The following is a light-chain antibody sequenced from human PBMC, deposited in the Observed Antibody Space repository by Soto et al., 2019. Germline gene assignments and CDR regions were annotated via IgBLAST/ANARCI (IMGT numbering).Light chain of an antibody. CDR1: QSVSSSSY. CDR2: GAS. Sequence: EIVLTQSPGTLSLSPGERATLSCRASQSVSSSSYLAWYQQKPGPAPRLLIYGASSRATGSPDRFSGSGSATDFTLTISRLEPEDYAVSYYWQYGSSPSYTFGQGTKVEIK. CDR3: WQYGSSPSYT. V-gene: IGKV3-20*01. J-gene: IGKJ2*01.